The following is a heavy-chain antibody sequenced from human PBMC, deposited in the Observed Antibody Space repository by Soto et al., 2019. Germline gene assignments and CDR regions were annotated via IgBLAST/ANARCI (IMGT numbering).Heavy chain of an antibody. CDR1: GGSISSYY. J-gene: IGHJ5*01. CDR2: IYYSGST. CDR3: ARTLKTVTKAWFDS. V-gene: IGHV4-59*01. Sequence: SETLSLTCTVSGGSISSYYWSWIRQPPGKGLEWIGYIYYSGSTNYNPSLKSRVTISVDTSKNQFSLKLSSVTAADTAVYYCARTLKTVTKAWFDSWGQGTLVTVSS. D-gene: IGHD4-17*01.